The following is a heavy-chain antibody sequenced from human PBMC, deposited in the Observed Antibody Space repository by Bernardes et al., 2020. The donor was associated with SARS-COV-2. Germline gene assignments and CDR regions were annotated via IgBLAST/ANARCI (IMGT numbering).Heavy chain of an antibody. J-gene: IGHJ4*02. D-gene: IGHD1-26*01. CDR1: GGSISVYY. V-gene: IGHV4-59*01. Sequence: SETLYLTCTVSGGSISVYYWSWIQQPPGKGLEWIGYIHHSGTTSYNPSFKSRVTISVDTSKNQLSLKLSSVTAADTAVYYCAREWSSFDHWGQGTLVTVSS. CDR3: AREWSSFDH. CDR2: IHHSGTT.